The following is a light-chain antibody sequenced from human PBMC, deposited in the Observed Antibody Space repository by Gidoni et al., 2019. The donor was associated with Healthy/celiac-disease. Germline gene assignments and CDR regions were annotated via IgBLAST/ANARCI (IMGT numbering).Light chain of an antibody. CDR2: YDS. J-gene: IGLJ1*01. Sequence: SYVLTKPPSVSVAPGKTARITCGGNNIGSKSVHWYQQKPGQAPVLVIYYDSDRPSGIPERFSGSNSGNTATLTISRVEAGDEADYYCQVWDSSSDRVFGTGTKVTVL. CDR3: QVWDSSSDRV. V-gene: IGLV3-21*04. CDR1: NIGSKS.